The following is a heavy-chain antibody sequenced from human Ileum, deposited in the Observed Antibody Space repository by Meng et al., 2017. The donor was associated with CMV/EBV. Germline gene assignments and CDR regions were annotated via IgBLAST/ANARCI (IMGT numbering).Heavy chain of an antibody. CDR3: ARGRHGYNYAHIDY. Sequence: GESLKISCAASGFTFSSYEMNWVRQAPGRGLEWVSYISSNSDLIYYADSVEGRLTISRDNAKNSLYLQLNSLRAEDTAVYYCARGRHGYNYAHIDYWGQGTLVTVSS. CDR1: GFTFSSYE. D-gene: IGHD5-24*01. CDR2: ISSNSDLI. J-gene: IGHJ4*02. V-gene: IGHV3-48*03.